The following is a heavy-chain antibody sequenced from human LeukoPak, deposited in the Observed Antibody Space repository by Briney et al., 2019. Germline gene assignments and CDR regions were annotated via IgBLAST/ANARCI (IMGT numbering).Heavy chain of an antibody. V-gene: IGHV3-23*01. Sequence: GGSLRLSCAASGFTFSSYAMSWVRQAPGKGLEWVSTISISGDDTYYAESVKGRFTISRDNSKNTLYLRMNSLRAEDTAVYFCANPEWGTYLVGFDYWGQGTLVTVSS. D-gene: IGHD1-26*01. CDR3: ANPEWGTYLVGFDY. CDR2: ISISGDDT. J-gene: IGHJ4*02. CDR1: GFTFSSYA.